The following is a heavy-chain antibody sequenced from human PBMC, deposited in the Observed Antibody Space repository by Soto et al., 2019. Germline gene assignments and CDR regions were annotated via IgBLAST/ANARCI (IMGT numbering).Heavy chain of an antibody. CDR3: ARDTGTYPHYFDY. Sequence: LSLTCTVSGGSISSGENFWNWIRQSPGKGLEWIGYIHHSGSAYYNPSLKSRLTISVDTSKNQISLKLNSVTAADTAVYYCARDTGTYPHYFDYWGQGTLVTVSS. D-gene: IGHD1-26*01. J-gene: IGHJ4*02. CDR1: GGSISSGENF. CDR2: IHHSGSA. V-gene: IGHV4-30-4*01.